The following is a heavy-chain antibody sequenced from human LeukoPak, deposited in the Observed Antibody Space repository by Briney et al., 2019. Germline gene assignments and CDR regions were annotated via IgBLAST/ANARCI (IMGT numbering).Heavy chain of an antibody. CDR2: ISAGGSGT. CDR3: AKVDDGTGYPQLPFDY. CDR1: GFTFSSCA. J-gene: IGHJ4*02. Sequence: PWGSLRLSCAASGFTFSSCAMTWVRQAPGKGLEWVSAISAGGSGTYYADSVKGRFTISRDNSKNTLFLQMNSLRAEDTAVYYCAKVDDGTGYPQLPFDYWGQGTLVTVSS. V-gene: IGHV3-23*01. D-gene: IGHD3-22*01.